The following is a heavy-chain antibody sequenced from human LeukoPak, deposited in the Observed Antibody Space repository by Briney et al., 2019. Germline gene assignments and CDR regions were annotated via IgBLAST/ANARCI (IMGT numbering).Heavy chain of an antibody. Sequence: ASVKVSCKASGGTFSSYAISWVRQAPGQGLEWMGGIIPIFGTANYAQKFQGRVTITTDESTSTVYMELSSLRSEDTAVYYCARVSSSITGPLFDYWGQGTLVTVSS. CDR1: GGTFSSYA. CDR3: ARVSSSITGPLFDY. CDR2: IIPIFGTA. J-gene: IGHJ4*02. V-gene: IGHV1-69*05. D-gene: IGHD1-20*01.